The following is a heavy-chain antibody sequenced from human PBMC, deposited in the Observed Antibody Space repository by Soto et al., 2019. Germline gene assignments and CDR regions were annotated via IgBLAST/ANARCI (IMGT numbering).Heavy chain of an antibody. CDR3: ARQLERTGPFDF. V-gene: IGHV5-51*01. CDR2: IYPGDSDT. D-gene: IGHD1-1*01. Sequence: GESMKNSSRGSGYSFANYWIGWVRQMPGKGLEWMGIIYPGDSDTRYSPSFQGQVTISADKSISTAYLQWSSLKASDTAMYYCARQLERTGPFDFWGQGTLVTVFS. CDR1: GYSFANYW. J-gene: IGHJ4*02.